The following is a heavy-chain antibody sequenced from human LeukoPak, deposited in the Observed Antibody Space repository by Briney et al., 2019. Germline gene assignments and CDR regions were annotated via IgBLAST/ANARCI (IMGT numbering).Heavy chain of an antibody. V-gene: IGHV3-21*04. CDR1: GFTFSSYS. J-gene: IGHJ3*02. CDR3: AKDHYDSSGYYDAFDI. Sequence: GGSLRLSCAASGFTFSSYSMNWVRQAPGKGLEWVSSISSSSSYIYYADSVKGRFTISRDNAKNSLYLQMNSLRAEDTAVYYCAKDHYDSSGYYDAFDIWGQGTMVTVSS. D-gene: IGHD3-22*01. CDR2: ISSSSSYI.